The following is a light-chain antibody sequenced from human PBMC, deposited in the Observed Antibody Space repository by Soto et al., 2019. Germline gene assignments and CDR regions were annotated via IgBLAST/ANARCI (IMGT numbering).Light chain of an antibody. CDR1: QTISGTS. CDR2: GAS. Sequence: EIVLAQSPGIVSLSPGERATLSCRASQTISGTSLAWYQQTPGQAPRLLIYGASSRPTGIPDRFTGSGSATDFTLTISSLEPEDVGIYYCHQYGTSPLTFGGGTKVEIK. J-gene: IGKJ4*01. V-gene: IGKV3-20*01. CDR3: HQYGTSPLT.